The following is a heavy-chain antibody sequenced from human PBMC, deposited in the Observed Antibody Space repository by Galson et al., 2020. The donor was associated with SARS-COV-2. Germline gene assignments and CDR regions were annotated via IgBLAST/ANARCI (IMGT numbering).Heavy chain of an antibody. Sequence: SETLSLTCTVSGGSLSSNSYYYWGWIRQPPGKGLEWMGSINYSGSSKYNLSLKSRITMSVDTSTNEFSLRLSSVTAADTAVYYCASLKGQLVHRDYWGQGTLVTVSS. D-gene: IGHD6-13*01. J-gene: IGHJ4*02. CDR1: GGSLSSNSYYY. CDR3: ASLKGQLVHRDY. V-gene: IGHV4-39*01. CDR2: INYSGSS.